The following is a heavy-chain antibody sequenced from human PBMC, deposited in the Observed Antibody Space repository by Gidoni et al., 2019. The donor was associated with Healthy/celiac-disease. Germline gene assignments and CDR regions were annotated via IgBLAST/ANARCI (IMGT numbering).Heavy chain of an antibody. CDR3: ARCRMRAVAGSTPNSYGMDV. J-gene: IGHJ6*02. CDR1: RFTVSSNY. V-gene: IGHV3-53*02. D-gene: IGHD6-19*01. Sequence: EVQLVETGGGLIQPGGSLRLSCAASRFTVSSNYMSWVRQAPGKGLEWVSVIYSGGSTYYADSVKGRFTISRDNSKNTLYLQMNSLRDEDTAVYYCARCRMRAVAGSTPNSYGMDVWSRGTTVTVSS. CDR2: IYSGGST.